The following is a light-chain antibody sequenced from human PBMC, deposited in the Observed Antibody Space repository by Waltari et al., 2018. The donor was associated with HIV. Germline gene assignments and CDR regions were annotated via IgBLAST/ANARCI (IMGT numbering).Light chain of an antibody. V-gene: IGKV1-16*01. CDR2: ATS. CDR1: RAIGRS. Sequence: IQMAQSPASLSASIGDRVTITCRSSRAIGRSLAWFQQKPGQSPMALIYATSILHTGVPARLNGSRSGTEFALTIAKLEAADFGTYYCQQYDDLPRTFGGGT. J-gene: IGKJ4*01. CDR3: QQYDDLPRT.